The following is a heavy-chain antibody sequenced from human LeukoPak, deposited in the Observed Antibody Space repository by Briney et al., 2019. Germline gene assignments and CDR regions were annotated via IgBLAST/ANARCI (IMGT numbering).Heavy chain of an antibody. J-gene: IGHJ5*02. CDR3: ARFPRLGYCSSTSCYAWCDP. V-gene: IGHV1-2*02. CDR2: INPNSGGT. CDR1: GYTFTGYY. Sequence: ASVKVSCKASGYTFTGYYMHWVRQAPGQGLDWMGWINPNSGGTNYARKFQGRVTMTRDTSISTAYMELSRLRSDDRGVYYCARFPRLGYCSSTSCYAWCDPWGRGTLVTVSS. D-gene: IGHD2-2*01.